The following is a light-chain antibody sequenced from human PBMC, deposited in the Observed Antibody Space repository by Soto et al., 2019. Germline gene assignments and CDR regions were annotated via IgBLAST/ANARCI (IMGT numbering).Light chain of an antibody. CDR1: ESVGTF. V-gene: IGKV1-39*01. CDR2: AAS. CDR3: QQNYNTPIT. J-gene: IGKJ5*01. Sequence: DFELTQSPASLSAFVGDKVTISCRASESVGTFLCWYQQKSGTAPKLLVYAASNLEIGVPSRFSGSGAGTEFTLTINGLQPEDFATYFCQQNYNTPITFGQGTRLE.